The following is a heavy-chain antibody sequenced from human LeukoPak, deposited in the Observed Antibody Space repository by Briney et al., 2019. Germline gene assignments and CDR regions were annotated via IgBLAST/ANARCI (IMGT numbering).Heavy chain of an antibody. V-gene: IGHV4-39*01. J-gene: IGHJ6*03. CDR3: ARHSYYYYYMDV. CDR1: GGSISSSSYY. Sequence: SETLSLTCTVSGGSISSSSYYWGWIRQPPGKGLEWIGSIYYSGSTYYNPSLKSRVTISVDTSKNQFSLKLSSVTAADTAVHYCARHSYYYYYMDVWGKGATVTVSS. CDR2: IYYSGST.